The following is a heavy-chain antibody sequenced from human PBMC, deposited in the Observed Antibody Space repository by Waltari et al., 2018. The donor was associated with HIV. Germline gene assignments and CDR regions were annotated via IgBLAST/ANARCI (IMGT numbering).Heavy chain of an antibody. CDR2: ISSSGSFI. V-gene: IGHV3-21*02. Sequence: EVQLVDSGGGLVKPGGSLRLSCAASGFTFSDYSMNWVRQSPGKGLGWVSSISSSGSFIYYADSVKGRFTIPRDNAQNSMYLQMNNLRADDSAMYYCARDSRGTSWSLNWFDPWGQGTLVTVSS. CDR1: GFTFSDYS. CDR3: ARDSRGTSWSLNWFDP. J-gene: IGHJ5*02. D-gene: IGHD6-13*01.